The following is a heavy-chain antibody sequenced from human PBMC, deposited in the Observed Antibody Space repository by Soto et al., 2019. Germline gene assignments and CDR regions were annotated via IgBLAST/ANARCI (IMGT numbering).Heavy chain of an antibody. CDR3: ARLDVSSYGYYYGMDV. D-gene: IGHD3-10*01. CDR1: GYSFTSYW. CDR2: IYPGDSDT. J-gene: IGHJ6*02. V-gene: IGHV5-51*01. Sequence: GESLKISCKGSGYSFTSYWIGWVRQMPGKGLEWMGIIYPGDSDTRYSPSFQGHVTISADKSISTAYLQWSSLKASDTAMYYCARLDVSSYGYYYGMDVWGHGTTVTVSS.